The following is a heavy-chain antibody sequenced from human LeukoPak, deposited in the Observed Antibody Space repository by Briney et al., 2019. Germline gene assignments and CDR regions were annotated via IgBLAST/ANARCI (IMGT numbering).Heavy chain of an antibody. CDR2: INQDGSAK. J-gene: IGHJ5*02. V-gene: IGHV3-7*01. Sequence: GGSLRLSCAASGFSFSSYWMSWVRQAPGKGLEWVANINQDGSAKNYVDSVEGRFTISRDNAKNSLYLQMSSLRAEDTAIHYCARKTYYYDTSPAGWFDTWGQGTLVTVSS. CDR3: ARKTYYYDTSPAGWFDT. D-gene: IGHD3-22*01. CDR1: GFSFSSYW.